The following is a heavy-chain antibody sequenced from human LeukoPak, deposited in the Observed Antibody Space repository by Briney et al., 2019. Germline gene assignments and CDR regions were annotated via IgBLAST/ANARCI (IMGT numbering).Heavy chain of an antibody. J-gene: IGHJ4*01. D-gene: IGHD1-26*01. Sequence: PRGSLRLSCAASGFTFNTFHMNWVRQAPRKGLEWVSSITSSGTYITYADSVQGRFTISRDNAKNSLCLQMNRLRVDDTALYYCARASGGWDLDYWGHGTLVTVSS. CDR3: ARASGGWDLDY. V-gene: IGHV3-21*06. CDR2: ITSSGTYI. CDR1: GFTFNTFH.